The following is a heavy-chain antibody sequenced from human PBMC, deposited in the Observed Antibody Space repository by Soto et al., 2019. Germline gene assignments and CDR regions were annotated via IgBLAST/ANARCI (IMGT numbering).Heavy chain of an antibody. Sequence: QVQLQESGPGLLEPLETLSLTCSVSGVSLNSGHYYWVWVRQSPGKGLGWIASVYYDESTYYNPSLKSRVTKAIDKPRNQFTLTLKSVTAADTAVYYCGKVLIGATRHADVDSWGQGARVTVSS. CDR1: GVSLNSGHYY. CDR3: GKVLIGATRHADVDS. CDR2: VYYDEST. D-gene: IGHD2-15*01. V-gene: IGHV4-39*01. J-gene: IGHJ4*02.